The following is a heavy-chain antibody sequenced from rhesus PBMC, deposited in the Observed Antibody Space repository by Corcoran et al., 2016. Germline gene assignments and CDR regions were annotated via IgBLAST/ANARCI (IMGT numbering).Heavy chain of an antibody. J-gene: IGHJ6*01. Sequence: QVQLQESGPGLVKPSETLSLTCAVSGYSISSGYYWGWIRQPPGKGLEYIGYISGSSGSTYYNPSLKSRVTISKDTSKNQFSLKLSSVTAADTAVYYCARHGGGNYNIWTGYPREGDGLDSWGQGVVVTVSS. CDR3: ARHGGGNYNIWTGYPREGDGLDS. CDR2: ISGSSGST. CDR1: GYSISSGYY. V-gene: IGHV4-99*01. D-gene: IGHD3-3*01.